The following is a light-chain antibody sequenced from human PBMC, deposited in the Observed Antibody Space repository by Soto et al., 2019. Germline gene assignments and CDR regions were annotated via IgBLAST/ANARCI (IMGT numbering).Light chain of an antibody. CDR1: QGISSF. CDR3: QQLNNYPLT. Sequence: IQLTQSPSSLSASVGDRVTITCRASQGISSFLAWYQQKPGMAPKLLIYAASTLESGGPSRFSGSGSGTYFPLTISTLQPEDFATYYCQQLNNYPLTFGGGTKVEIK. V-gene: IGKV1-9*01. J-gene: IGKJ4*01. CDR2: AAS.